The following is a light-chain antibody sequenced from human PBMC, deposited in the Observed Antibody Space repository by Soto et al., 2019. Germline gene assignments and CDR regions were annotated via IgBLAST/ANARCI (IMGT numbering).Light chain of an antibody. CDR1: QSINNG. CDR3: QQYNNWPPYT. V-gene: IGKV1-5*01. Sequence: DIQMTQSPSTLSASVGDRVTITCRASQSINNGLAWYQQKPGKAPKLLIYDASNLESGVPSRFSGSGSGTEFTLTISSLQPDDFATYYCQQYNNWPPYTFGQGTKLEIK. CDR2: DAS. J-gene: IGKJ2*01.